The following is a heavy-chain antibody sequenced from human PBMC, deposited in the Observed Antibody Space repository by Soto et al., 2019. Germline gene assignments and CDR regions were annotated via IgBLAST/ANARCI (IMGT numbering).Heavy chain of an antibody. Sequence: GESLKISCKGSGYSFTSYWIGWVRQMPGKGLEWMGIIYPGDSDTRYSPSFQGQVTISADKSISTAYLQWSSLKASDTAMYYCARRGAADNYYYYMDVWGKGTTVTVSS. V-gene: IGHV5-51*01. D-gene: IGHD6-13*01. CDR3: ARRGAADNYYYYMDV. CDR1: GYSFTSYW. CDR2: IYPGDSDT. J-gene: IGHJ6*03.